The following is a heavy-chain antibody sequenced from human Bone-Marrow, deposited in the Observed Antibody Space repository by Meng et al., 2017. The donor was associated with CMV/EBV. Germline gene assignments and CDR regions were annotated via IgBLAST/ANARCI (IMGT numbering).Heavy chain of an antibody. D-gene: IGHD2-2*01. CDR3: VRHIIVVPARGYGVNV. J-gene: IGHJ6*02. CDR2: INDSGST. V-gene: IGHV4-38-2*01. CDR1: GHSISSDYF. Sequence: ESLKISCRVSGHSISSDYFWGWVRQPPGKGLEWVGINDSGSTYNNPSLKSRVAISVDTSGTQFSLTLSSVTAADTAVYYCVRHIIVVPARGYGVNVWGQGTTVTVSS.